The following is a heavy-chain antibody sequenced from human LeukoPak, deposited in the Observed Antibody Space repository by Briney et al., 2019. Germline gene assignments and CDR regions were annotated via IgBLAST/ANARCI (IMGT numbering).Heavy chain of an antibody. D-gene: IGHD2-2*01. CDR2: FDPEDGET. Sequence: ASVKVSCKVSGYTLTELSMHWVRQAPGKGLEWMGGFDPEDGETIYAQKFQGRVTMTEDTSTDTAYMELSSLRSEDTAVYYCATGVDCSSTSCYLDYWGQGTLVTVSS. CDR1: GYTLTELS. V-gene: IGHV1-24*01. J-gene: IGHJ4*02. CDR3: ATGVDCSSTSCYLDY.